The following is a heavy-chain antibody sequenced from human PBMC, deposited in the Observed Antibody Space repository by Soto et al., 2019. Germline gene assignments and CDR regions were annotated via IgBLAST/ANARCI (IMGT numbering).Heavy chain of an antibody. CDR3: ARDLPSLEVRSYGMDV. D-gene: IGHD3-10*01. CDR1: GGTFSSYR. Sequence: QVQLVQSGAEVKKAGSSAKVSCKVSGGTFSSYRFSWVRQAPGQGLEWMGGITPVYGTPDYAQKFQGRVTVTADRSTNTAYMELSRLTAEDTAVYYCARDLPSLEVRSYGMDVWGQGTTVTVSS. J-gene: IGHJ6*02. V-gene: IGHV1-69*06. CDR2: ITPVYGTP.